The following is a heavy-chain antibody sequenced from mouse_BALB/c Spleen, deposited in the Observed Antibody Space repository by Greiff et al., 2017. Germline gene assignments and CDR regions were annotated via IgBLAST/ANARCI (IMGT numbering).Heavy chain of an antibody. J-gene: IGHJ3*01. D-gene: IGHD2-3*01. CDR1: GYTFTSYW. CDR3: ARRGDDGYYGAY. V-gene: IGHV1-7*01. CDR2: INPSTGYT. Sequence: QVQLKQSGAELAKPGASVKMSCKASGYTFTSYWMHWVKQRPGQGLEWIGYINPSTGYTDYNQKFKDKATLTADKSSSTAYMQLSSLSSEDSAVYYWARRGDDGYYGAYGGQGTLVTVSA.